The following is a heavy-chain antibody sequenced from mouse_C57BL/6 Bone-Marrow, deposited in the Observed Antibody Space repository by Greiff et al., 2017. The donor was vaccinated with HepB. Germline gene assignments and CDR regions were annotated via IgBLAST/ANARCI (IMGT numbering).Heavy chain of an antibody. V-gene: IGHV1-19*01. CDR1: GYTFTDYY. J-gene: IGHJ4*01. CDR2: INPYNGGT. D-gene: IGHD3-2*02. CDR3: AIDSSGYYYYAMDY. Sequence: DVKLQESGPVLVKPGASVKMSCKASGYTFTDYYMNWVKQSHGKSLEWIGVINPYNGGTSYNQKFKGKATLTVDKSSSTAYMELNSLTSEDSAVYYCAIDSSGYYYYAMDYWGQGTSVTVSS.